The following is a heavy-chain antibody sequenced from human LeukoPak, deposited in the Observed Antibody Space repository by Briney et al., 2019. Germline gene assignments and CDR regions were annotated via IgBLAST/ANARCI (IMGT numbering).Heavy chain of an antibody. Sequence: PSETLSLTCTVSGDSISRSGFYWGWIRQPPGKGLEWIGSMFYGETNSYNPSLKSRVIISLDTSKNQFSLNLNSVTAADTAVYYCARLKRSRNDGTQYWGQGTLVTVSS. J-gene: IGHJ4*02. CDR3: ARLKRSRNDGTQY. D-gene: IGHD4-23*01. V-gene: IGHV4-39*01. CDR1: GDSISRSGFY. CDR2: MFYGETN.